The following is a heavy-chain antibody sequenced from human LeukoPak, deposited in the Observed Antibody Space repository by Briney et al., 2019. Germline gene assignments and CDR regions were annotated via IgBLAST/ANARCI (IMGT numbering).Heavy chain of an antibody. CDR1: GFTVSSNY. CDR3: ARDTGYSGWADAFDI. D-gene: IGHD5-12*01. CDR2: IYSGGST. V-gene: IGHV3-53*01. Sequence: PGGPLRLSCAASGFTVSSNYMSWVRQAPGKGLEWVSVIYSGGSTYYADSVKGRFTISRDNSKNTLYLQMNSLRAEDTAVYYCARDTGYSGWADAFDIWGQGTMVTVSS. J-gene: IGHJ3*02.